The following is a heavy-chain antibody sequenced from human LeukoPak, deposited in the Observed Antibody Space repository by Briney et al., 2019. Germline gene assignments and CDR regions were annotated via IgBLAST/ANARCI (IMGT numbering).Heavy chain of an antibody. D-gene: IGHD3-10*01. J-gene: IGHJ4*02. Sequence: SETLSLTCAVYGGSFSGYYWSWIRQPPGKGLEWIGEINHSGSTNYNPSLKSRVTISVDTPKNQFSLKLSSVTAADTAVYYCARGLRFGAGFDYWGQGTLVTVSS. CDR3: ARGLRFGAGFDY. CDR2: INHSGST. CDR1: GGSFSGYY. V-gene: IGHV4-34*01.